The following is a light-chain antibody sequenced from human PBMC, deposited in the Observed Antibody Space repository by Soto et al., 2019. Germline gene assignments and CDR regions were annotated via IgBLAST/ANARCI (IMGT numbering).Light chain of an antibody. CDR3: QQYENLPT. CDR1: QNINNY. CDR2: DAS. J-gene: IGKJ5*01. Sequence: DVQITQSPSSLSGAVGDRVDITCTASQNINNYLNWYQQKPGRAPKLLVYDASNLEAGVPSRFRGSGSGTDFTFTISRLQPEDIATSYCQQYENLPTFGQGTRLEIK. V-gene: IGKV1-33*01.